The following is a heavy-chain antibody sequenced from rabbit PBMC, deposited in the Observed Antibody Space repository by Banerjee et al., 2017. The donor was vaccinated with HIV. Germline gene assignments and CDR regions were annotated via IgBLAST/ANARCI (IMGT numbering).Heavy chain of an antibody. Sequence: QEQLEESGGDLVKPEGSLTLTCTASGFTISSNYWICWVRQAPGKGLEWIGCIDTGSGSAYYASWAISRFTISKASSTTVTLQMTSLTAADTATYFCARGDSSISGYGDLWGQGTLVTVS. CDR1: GFTISSNYW. CDR2: IDTGSGSA. CDR3: ARGDSSISGYGDL. V-gene: IGHV1S45*01. D-gene: IGHD2-1*01. J-gene: IGHJ6*01.